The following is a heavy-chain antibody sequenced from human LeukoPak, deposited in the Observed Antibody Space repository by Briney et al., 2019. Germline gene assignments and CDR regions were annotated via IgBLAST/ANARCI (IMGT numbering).Heavy chain of an antibody. CDR2: IRYDGSNK. CDR3: ATNCSSTSCYLPGAFDI. J-gene: IGHJ3*02. CDR1: GISVSGTF. V-gene: IGHV3-30*02. D-gene: IGHD2-2*01. Sequence: GGSLRLSCVASGISVSGTFMSWVRQAPGKGLEWVAFIRYDGSNKYYADSVKGRFTISRDNSKNTLYLQMNSLRAEDTAVYYCATNCSSTSCYLPGAFDIWGQGTMVTVSS.